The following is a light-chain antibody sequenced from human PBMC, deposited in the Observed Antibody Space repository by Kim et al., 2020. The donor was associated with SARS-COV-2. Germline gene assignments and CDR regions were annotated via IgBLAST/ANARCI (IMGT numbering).Light chain of an antibody. J-gene: IGLJ2*01. CDR1: SSDVGDYNY. V-gene: IGLV2-11*01. CDR2: DVS. Sequence: SVTISCTGTSSDVGDYNYVSWYQQHPGKAPKLMIYDVSKRPSGVPDRFSGSKSGNTASLTISGLQAEDEADYYCCSYAGSYTFAVFGGGTQLTVL. CDR3: CSYAGSYTFAV.